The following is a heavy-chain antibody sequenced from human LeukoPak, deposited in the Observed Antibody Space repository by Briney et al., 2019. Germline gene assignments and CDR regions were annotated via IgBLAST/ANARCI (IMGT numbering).Heavy chain of an antibody. CDR3: ARNIVVVTAFDY. Sequence: SETLSLTCAVYGESFSGYYWSWIRQPPGKGLEWIGYIYYSGSTHYNPSLKSRVTISVATSKNQFFLKLSSVTAADTAVYYCARNIVVVTAFDYWGQGTLVTVSS. V-gene: IGHV4-30-4*01. D-gene: IGHD2-21*02. J-gene: IGHJ4*02. CDR1: GESFSGYY. CDR2: IYYSGST.